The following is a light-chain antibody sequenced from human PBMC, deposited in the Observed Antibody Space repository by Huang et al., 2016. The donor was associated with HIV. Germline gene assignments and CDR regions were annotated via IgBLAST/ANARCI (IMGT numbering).Light chain of an antibody. Sequence: DIVMTQSPLSLPVTPGEPASISCRSSQSLLHSNGYNYLDWYLQKPGQSPQLLIYLGSNRASGGPDRFSGSGSGTDFTLKISRVEADDVGVYYCMQALQTPRTFGQGTKLEIK. CDR2: LGS. J-gene: IGKJ2*01. CDR3: MQALQTPRT. CDR1: QSLLHSNGYNY. V-gene: IGKV2-28*01.